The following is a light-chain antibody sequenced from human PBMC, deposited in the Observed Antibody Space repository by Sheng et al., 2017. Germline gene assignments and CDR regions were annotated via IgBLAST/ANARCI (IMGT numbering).Light chain of an antibody. Sequence: DIQMTQSPSSLSASIGDRVTLTCRASQAITTYVNWYQQTPGKAPKPPKSMLRPFCKVGSPQGSSGSGSGSDFTLTINGLQSEDFATYYCQQSYSLPYTFGQGTKLEIK. CDR1: QAITTY. CDR2: LRP. J-gene: IGKJ2*01. V-gene: IGKV1-39*01. CDR3: QQSYSLPYT.